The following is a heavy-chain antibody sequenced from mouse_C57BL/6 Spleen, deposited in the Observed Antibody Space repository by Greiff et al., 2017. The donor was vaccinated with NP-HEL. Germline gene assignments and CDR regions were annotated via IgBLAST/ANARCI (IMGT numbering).Heavy chain of an antibody. CDR2: IDPSDSET. CDR1: GYTFTSYW. CDR3: ARPNYGSSLDY. Sequence: VQLQQSGAELVRPGSSVKLSCKASGYTFTSYWMHWVKQRPIQGLEWIGNIDPSDSETHYNQKFKDKATLTVDKSSSTAYIQLSSLTSEDSAVYYCARPNYGSSLDYWGQGTTLTVSS. V-gene: IGHV1-52*01. D-gene: IGHD1-1*01. J-gene: IGHJ2*01.